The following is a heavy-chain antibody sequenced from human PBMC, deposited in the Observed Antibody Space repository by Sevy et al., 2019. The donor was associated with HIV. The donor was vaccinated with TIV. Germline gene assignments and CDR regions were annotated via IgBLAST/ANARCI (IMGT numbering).Heavy chain of an antibody. CDR2: IYPDGSRT. V-gene: IGHV3-74*01. CDR1: GFTFSSYW. CDR3: AKDFDCPSDY. Sequence: GGSQRLSCEASGFTFSSYWMHWVRQVPGKGLVWVSRIYPDGSRTSYVDSVKGRFTTSIDNAKNTLYLQMNSLRGEDTAVYYCAKDFDCPSDYWGQGTLVTVSS. J-gene: IGHJ4*02. D-gene: IGHD3-9*01.